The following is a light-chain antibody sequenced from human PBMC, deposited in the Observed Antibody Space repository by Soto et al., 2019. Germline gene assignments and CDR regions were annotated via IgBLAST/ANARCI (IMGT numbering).Light chain of an antibody. Sequence: DIQMTQSPSTLSASVGDRVTITCRASQSISSWLAWYKQKQGKAPKLLIYKESSLESGVPSRFSGSGSGTEFTLTISILQPDDFATYYCQQYNSLWTFGQGTKVEIK. J-gene: IGKJ1*01. CDR2: KES. CDR3: QQYNSLWT. V-gene: IGKV1-5*03. CDR1: QSISSW.